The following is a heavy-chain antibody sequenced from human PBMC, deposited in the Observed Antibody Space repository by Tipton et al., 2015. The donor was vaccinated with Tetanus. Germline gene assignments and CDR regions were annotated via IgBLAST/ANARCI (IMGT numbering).Heavy chain of an antibody. Sequence: SLRLSCAASGFTFSSYSMNWVRQAPGKGLEWVSSISSSSSYIYYADSVKGRFTISRDNAKNSLYLQMNSLRAEDTAVYYCARTMVKYSSGWYGMDVWGQGTTVTVSS. CDR2: ISSSSSYI. V-gene: IGHV3-21*01. CDR1: GFTFSSYS. D-gene: IGHD6-19*01. CDR3: ARTMVKYSSGWYGMDV. J-gene: IGHJ6*02.